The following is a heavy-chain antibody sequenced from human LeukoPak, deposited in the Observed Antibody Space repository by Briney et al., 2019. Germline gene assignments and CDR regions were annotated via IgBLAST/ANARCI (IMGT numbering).Heavy chain of an antibody. J-gene: IGHJ2*01. V-gene: IGHV4-39*01. D-gene: IGHD3-22*01. Sequence: NASETLSLTCTVSGGSIRSSYYYWGWIRQPPGKGLEWIGSIYDSGSTYYNPSLKSRVTISVDTSKNQFSLKLTSVTAADTAVYYCARGVTMIVVVIHDWYFDLWGRGTLVTVSS. CDR1: GGSIRSSYYY. CDR2: IYDSGST. CDR3: ARGVTMIVVVIHDWYFDL.